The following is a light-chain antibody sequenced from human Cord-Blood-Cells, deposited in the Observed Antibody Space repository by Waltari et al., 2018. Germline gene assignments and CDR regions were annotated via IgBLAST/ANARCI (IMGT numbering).Light chain of an antibody. CDR3: SSYTSSSTVV. Sequence: QSALTQPASVSGSPGQSIPTSCTGTSSDVGGYNYVSWYQQHPGKAPKLMIYDVSKRPSGVSNRFSGSKSGNTASLTISGLQAEDEADYYCSSYTSSSTVVFGGGTKLTVL. V-gene: IGLV2-14*01. CDR2: DVS. CDR1: SSDVGGYNY. J-gene: IGLJ2*01.